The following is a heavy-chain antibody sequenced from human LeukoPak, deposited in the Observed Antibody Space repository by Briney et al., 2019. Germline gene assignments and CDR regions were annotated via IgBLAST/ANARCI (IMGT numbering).Heavy chain of an antibody. CDR2: IYYSGTT. CDR3: ARGGYHFYYGMDV. V-gene: IGHV4-31*03. Sequence: SETLSLTCTVSGGSISSGGYYWSWIRQHPGKDLEWIGYIYYSGTTYYNPSLKSRVTISVDTSKNQFSLKLSSVTAADTAVYYCARGGYHFYYGMDVWGQGTTVTVSS. D-gene: IGHD3-22*01. CDR1: GGSISSGGYY. J-gene: IGHJ6*02.